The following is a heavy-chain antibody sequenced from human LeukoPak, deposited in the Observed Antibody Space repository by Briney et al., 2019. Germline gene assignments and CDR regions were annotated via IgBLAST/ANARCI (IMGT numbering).Heavy chain of an antibody. V-gene: IGHV3-9*03. CDR3: AKGDGETIFGVVLSGALDY. D-gene: IGHD3-3*01. CDR1: GFTFDDYA. CDR2: ISWNSGSI. J-gene: IGHJ4*02. Sequence: GGSLRLSCAASGFTFDDYAMHWVRQAPGKGLEWVSGISWNSGSIGYADSVKGRFTISRDNAKNSLYLQMNSLRAEDMALYYCAKGDGETIFGVVLSGALDYWGQGTLVTVSS.